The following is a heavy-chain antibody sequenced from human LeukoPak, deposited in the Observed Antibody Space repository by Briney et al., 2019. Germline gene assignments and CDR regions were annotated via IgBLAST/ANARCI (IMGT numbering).Heavy chain of an antibody. CDR1: GFTFSNYW. J-gene: IGHJ5*02. CDR2: IIPDGTTQ. Sequence: GGSLRLSCAASGFTFSNYWMSWVRQAPGKGLEWVASIIPDGTTQYYVDSMKGRFTISRDNAKNSLYLQVNSLRVEDTAVYHCADVDANAWGQGTLVTVSS. V-gene: IGHV3-7*01. CDR3: ADVDANA. D-gene: IGHD2-15*01.